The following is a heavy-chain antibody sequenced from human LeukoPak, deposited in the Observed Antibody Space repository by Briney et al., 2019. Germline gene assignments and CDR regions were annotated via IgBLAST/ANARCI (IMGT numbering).Heavy chain of an antibody. J-gene: IGHJ4*02. D-gene: IGHD3-10*01. V-gene: IGHV3-33*01. CDR2: IWHDGSHK. CDR1: GFAFNTYA. CDR3: AREIFGSGSCPDF. Sequence: QAGRSLRLSCAASGFAFNTYAMHWVRQAPGQGLEWVALIWHDGSHKFYSNSVRGQFTISRDNSKNTVSLQMNNLRPEDTAVYYCAREIFGSGSCPDFWGQGTLVTVSS.